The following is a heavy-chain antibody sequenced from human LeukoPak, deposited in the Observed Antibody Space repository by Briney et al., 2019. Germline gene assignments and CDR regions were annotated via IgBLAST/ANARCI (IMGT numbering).Heavy chain of an antibody. CDR1: GXTFSYYE. CDR3: ARATFSSSGHSY. V-gene: IGHV3-48*03. J-gene: IGHJ4*02. D-gene: IGHD6-13*01. Sequence: PGGSLRLSCAASGXTFSYYEVNWVRQAPGKGLEWVSYISNSGATIYYADSVKGRFTISRDNAKSSLFLQMNSLRAEDTGVYYCARATFSSSGHSYWGQGTLVTVSS. CDR2: ISNSGATI.